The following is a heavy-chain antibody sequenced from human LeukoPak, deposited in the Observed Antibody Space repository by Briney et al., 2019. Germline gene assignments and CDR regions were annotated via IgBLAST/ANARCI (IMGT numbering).Heavy chain of an antibody. V-gene: IGHV4-59*08. Sequence: KPSETLSLTCTVSGGSISSYYWSWIRQPPGKGLEWIGYIYYSGSTNYNPSLRSRVTISVDTSKNQFSLKLSSATAADTAVYYCARRYYYDSSGYHHDAFDIWGQGTMVTVSS. J-gene: IGHJ3*02. D-gene: IGHD3-22*01. CDR2: IYYSGST. CDR3: ARRYYYDSSGYHHDAFDI. CDR1: GGSISSYY.